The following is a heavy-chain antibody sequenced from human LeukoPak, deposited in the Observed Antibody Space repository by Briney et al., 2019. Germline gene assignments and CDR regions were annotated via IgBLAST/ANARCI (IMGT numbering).Heavy chain of an antibody. Sequence: PSETLSLTGAVSGGSISSGGYSWSWIRQPPGKGLEWIGYIYHSGSTYYNPSLKSRVTISVDRSKNQFSLKLSSVTAADTAVYYCARVQYCGGDCYPYYFDYWGQGTLVTVSS. CDR1: GGSISSGGYS. D-gene: IGHD2-21*02. J-gene: IGHJ4*02. V-gene: IGHV4-30-2*01. CDR3: ARVQYCGGDCYPYYFDY. CDR2: IYHSGST.